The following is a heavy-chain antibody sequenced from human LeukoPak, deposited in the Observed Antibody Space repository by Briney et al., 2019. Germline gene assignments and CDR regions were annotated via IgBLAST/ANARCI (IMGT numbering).Heavy chain of an antibody. CDR3: ARTTHDYGDYGGGYYYMDV. V-gene: IGHV1-69*13. Sequence: SVKVSCKASGGTFSSYAISWVRQAPGQGLEWMGGIIPIFGTANYAQKFQGRVTITADESTSTAYMELSSLRSDDTAVYYCARTTHDYGDYGGGYYYMDVWGKGTTVTVSS. CDR2: IIPIFGTA. J-gene: IGHJ6*03. D-gene: IGHD4-17*01. CDR1: GGTFSSYA.